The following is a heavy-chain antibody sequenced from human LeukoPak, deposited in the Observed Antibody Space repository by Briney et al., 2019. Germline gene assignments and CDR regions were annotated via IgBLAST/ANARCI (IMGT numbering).Heavy chain of an antibody. D-gene: IGHD5-12*01. CDR3: ATVATINPLDAFDI. J-gene: IGHJ3*02. CDR2: IKQDGSEK. Sequence: GGSLRLSCAASGFTVSSNYMSWVRQAPGKGLEWVANIKQDGSEKYYVDSVKGRFTISRDNSKNTLYLQMNSLRAEDTAVYYCATVATINPLDAFDIWGQGTMVTVSS. V-gene: IGHV3-7*03. CDR1: GFTVSSNY.